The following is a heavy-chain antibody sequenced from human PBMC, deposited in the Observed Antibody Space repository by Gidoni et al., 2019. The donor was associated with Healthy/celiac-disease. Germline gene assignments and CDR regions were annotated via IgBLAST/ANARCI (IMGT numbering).Heavy chain of an antibody. CDR1: GFTFSSYS. CDR2: ISSSSSTI. CDR3: AREGDYDFWSGYYYFDY. J-gene: IGHJ4*02. D-gene: IGHD3-3*01. Sequence: EVQLVESGGGLVQPGGSLRLSCAASGFTFSSYSMNWVRQAPGKGLEWGSYISSSSSTIYYADSVKGRFTISRDNAKNSLYLQMNSLRDEDTAVYYCAREGDYDFWSGYYYFDYWGQGTLVTVSS. V-gene: IGHV3-48*02.